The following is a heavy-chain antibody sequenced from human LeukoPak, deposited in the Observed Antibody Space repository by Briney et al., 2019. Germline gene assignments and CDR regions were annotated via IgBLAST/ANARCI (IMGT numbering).Heavy chain of an antibody. Sequence: GGSLRLSCAASGFTFSDHYMDWVRQAPGKGLEWVAVISYDGSNKYYADSVKGRFTISRDNSKNTLYLQMNSLRAEDTAVYYCAKESEASSTSWVYFDYWGQGTLVTVSS. CDR1: GFTFSDHY. CDR3: AKESEASSTSWVYFDY. V-gene: IGHV3-30*18. J-gene: IGHJ4*02. D-gene: IGHD2-2*01. CDR2: ISYDGSNK.